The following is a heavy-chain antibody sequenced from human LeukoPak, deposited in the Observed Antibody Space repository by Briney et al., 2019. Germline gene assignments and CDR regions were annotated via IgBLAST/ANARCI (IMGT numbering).Heavy chain of an antibody. CDR2: ISSSSSNI. Sequence: GGSLRLSCAASGFTFSSYAMNWVRQAPGKGLEWVSSISSSSSNIYYADSVKGRFTISRDNAKNSLYLQMNSLRAEDTAVYYCARSIAVARYYFDYWGQGTLVTVSS. CDR1: GFTFSSYA. CDR3: ARSIAVARYYFDY. J-gene: IGHJ4*02. V-gene: IGHV3-21*01. D-gene: IGHD6-19*01.